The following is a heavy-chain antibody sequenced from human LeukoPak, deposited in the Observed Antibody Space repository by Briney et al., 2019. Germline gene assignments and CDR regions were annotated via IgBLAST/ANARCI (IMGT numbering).Heavy chain of an antibody. J-gene: IGHJ1*01. CDR3: AKEGVSGSYYPEYFQQ. Sequence: GGSLRLSCAASGFTFSSYAMSWVRLAPGKGLEWVSFISGSGGSTYYVDSVKGRFTISRDKSKNTLYLQMNSLRAEDTAVYYCAKEGVSGSYYPEYFQQWGQGTLVTVSS. CDR2: ISGSGGST. D-gene: IGHD1-26*01. V-gene: IGHV3-23*01. CDR1: GFTFSSYA.